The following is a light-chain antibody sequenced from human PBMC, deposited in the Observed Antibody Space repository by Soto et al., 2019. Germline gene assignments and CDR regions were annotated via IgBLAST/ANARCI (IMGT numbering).Light chain of an antibody. J-gene: IGLJ2*01. CDR3: RSSGGSKHVV. CDR1: SSDVGGYNY. CDR2: EVT. Sequence: QSALTQPPSASGSPGQSVTFSCTGTSSDVGGYNYVSWYQQHPGKAPKLMIYEVTKRPSGVPDCFSGSKSSNTAPLTVAGLHDEDEDYYSCRSSGGSKHVVFGGGTKLTVL. V-gene: IGLV2-8*01.